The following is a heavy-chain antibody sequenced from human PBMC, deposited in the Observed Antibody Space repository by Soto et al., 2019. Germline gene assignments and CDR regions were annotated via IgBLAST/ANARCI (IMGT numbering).Heavy chain of an antibody. Sequence: EVQLLESGGGLVQPGGSLRLSCAASGFTFSSYAMSWVRQAPGKGLEWVSAISGSGGSTYYADSVKGRFTISRDNSKNTLYLQMDSLRASDTAVYYCATDPAEGIVVVPDIGWGQGALVTVSS. CDR1: GFTFSSYA. CDR2: ISGSGGST. V-gene: IGHV3-23*01. D-gene: IGHD2-21*02. CDR3: ATDPAEGIVVVPDIG. J-gene: IGHJ4*02.